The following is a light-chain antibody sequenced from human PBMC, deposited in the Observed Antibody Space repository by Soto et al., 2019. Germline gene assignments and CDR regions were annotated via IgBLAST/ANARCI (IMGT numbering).Light chain of an antibody. J-gene: IGLJ3*02. CDR2: SSD. V-gene: IGLV1-44*01. CDR1: TSNIGSNS. CDR3: AAWDDSLNGWV. Sequence: QSVLTQPPSASGTPGQRVTISCSGSTSNIGSNSVNWYQQLPGTAPKLLLYSSDRRPSGVPDRFSASKSGTSASLAINGLQPEDEADYYCAAWDDSLNGWVFGGGTKVTVL.